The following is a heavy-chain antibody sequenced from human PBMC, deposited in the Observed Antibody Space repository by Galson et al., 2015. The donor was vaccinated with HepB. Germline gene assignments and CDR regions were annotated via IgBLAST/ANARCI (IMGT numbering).Heavy chain of an antibody. V-gene: IGHV1-24*01. Sequence: SVKVSCKVSGYTLTELSMHWVRQAPGKGLEWMGGFDPEDGETIYAQKFQGRVTMTEDTSTDTAYMELSSLRSEDTAVYYCATQRFIAEAFDYWGQGTLVTVSS. D-gene: IGHD6-19*01. CDR2: FDPEDGET. J-gene: IGHJ4*02. CDR1: GYTLTELS. CDR3: ATQRFIAEAFDY.